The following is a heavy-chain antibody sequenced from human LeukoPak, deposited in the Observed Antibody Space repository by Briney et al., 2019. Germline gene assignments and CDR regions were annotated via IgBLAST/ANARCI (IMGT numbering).Heavy chain of an antibody. CDR2: IYYSGST. CDR1: GVSISSYY. J-gene: IGHJ4*02. CDR3: ARGMATIPFDY. Sequence: SETLSLTCTVAGVSISSYYWSWIRQPPGKGLEWIGYIYYSGSTNYNPSLKSRVTISVDTSKNQFSLKLSSVTAADTAVYYCARGMATIPFDYWGQGTLVTVSS. V-gene: IGHV4-59*01. D-gene: IGHD5-24*01.